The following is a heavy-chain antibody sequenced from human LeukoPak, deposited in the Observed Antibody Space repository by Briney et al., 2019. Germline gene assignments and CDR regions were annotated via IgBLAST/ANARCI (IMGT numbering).Heavy chain of an antibody. CDR2: INHSGST. V-gene: IGHV4-34*01. D-gene: IGHD2-21*02. Sequence: SETLSLTCAVYGGSFSGYYWGWIRQPPGKGLEWIGEINHSGSTNYNPSLKSRVTISVDTSKNQFSLKLSSVTAADAAVYYCARGIPPPGDSYCGGDCYSFYFDYWGQGTLVTVSS. J-gene: IGHJ4*02. CDR1: GGSFSGYY. CDR3: ARGIPPPGDSYCGGDCYSFYFDY.